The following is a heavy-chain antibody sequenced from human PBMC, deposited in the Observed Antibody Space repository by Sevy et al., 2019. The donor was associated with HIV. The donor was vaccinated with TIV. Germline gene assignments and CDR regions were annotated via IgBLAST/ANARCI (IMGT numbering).Heavy chain of an antibody. D-gene: IGHD3-10*01. CDR3: ARRPIVVRGVPPYYYGMDV. CDR1: GFTFSSYA. Sequence: GGSLRLSCAASGFTFSSYAMHWVRQAPGKGLEWVAVISYDGSNKYYADSVKGRFTISRDNSKNTLYLQMNSLRAEDTAVYYCARRPIVVRGVPPYYYGMDVWGQGTTVTVSS. CDR2: ISYDGSNK. J-gene: IGHJ6*02. V-gene: IGHV3-30*04.